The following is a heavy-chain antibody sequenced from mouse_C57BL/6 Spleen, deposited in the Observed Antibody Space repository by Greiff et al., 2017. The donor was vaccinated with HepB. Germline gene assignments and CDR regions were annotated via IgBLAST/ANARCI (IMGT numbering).Heavy chain of an antibody. D-gene: IGHD4-1*01. CDR1: GFTFSNYW. J-gene: IGHJ4*01. Sequence: EVKLMESGGGLVQPGGSMKLSCVASGFTFSNYWMNWVRQSPEKGLEWVAQIRLKSDNYATHYAESVKGRFTISRDDSKSSVYLQMNNLRAEDTGIYYCTDWDGAMDYWGQGTSVTVSS. V-gene: IGHV6-3*01. CDR3: TDWDGAMDY. CDR2: IRLKSDNYAT.